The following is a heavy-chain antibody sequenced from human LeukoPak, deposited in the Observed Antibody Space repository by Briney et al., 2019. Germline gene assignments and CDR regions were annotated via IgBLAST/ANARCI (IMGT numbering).Heavy chain of an antibody. V-gene: IGHV3-30*02. CDR1: GFTFSSYG. Sequence: GGSLRLSCAASGFTFSSYGMHWVRQAPGKGLEWVAFIRYDGSNKYYADSVKGRFTISRDNAKNSLYLQMNSLRAEDTAVYYCARAPPYYYDSSGDWGQGTLVTVSS. CDR2: IRYDGSNK. J-gene: IGHJ4*02. CDR3: ARAPPYYYDSSGD. D-gene: IGHD3-22*01.